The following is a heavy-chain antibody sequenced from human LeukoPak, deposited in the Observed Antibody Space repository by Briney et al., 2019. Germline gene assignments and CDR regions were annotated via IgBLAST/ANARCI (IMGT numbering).Heavy chain of an antibody. CDR3: ARVTTVTTSAFDI. CDR2: ISISSSYI. CDR1: GFTSSSYN. V-gene: IGHV3-21*01. Sequence: GGSLRLSCAASGFTSSSYNMNWVRQAPGKGLEWVSSISISSSYIYYADSVKGRFTISRDNAKNSLHLQMNSLRAEDTAVYYCARVTTVTTSAFDIWGQGTMVTVSS. D-gene: IGHD4-17*01. J-gene: IGHJ3*02.